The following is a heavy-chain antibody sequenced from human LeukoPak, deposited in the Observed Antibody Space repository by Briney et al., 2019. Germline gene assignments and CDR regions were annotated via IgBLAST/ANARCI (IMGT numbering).Heavy chain of an antibody. CDR2: IFYSGST. D-gene: IGHD4-23*01. CDR1: GGSISTSNYY. V-gene: IGHV4-39*07. Sequence: PSETLSLTCTVSGGSISTSNYYWGWIRQPPGKGLEWIGNIFYSGSTYYSPSLKSRVTISLDTSRNQFSLKLNSVTAADTAVYYCARISGGSWAIHFDYWGQGTPVTVSS. J-gene: IGHJ4*02. CDR3: ARISGGSWAIHFDY.